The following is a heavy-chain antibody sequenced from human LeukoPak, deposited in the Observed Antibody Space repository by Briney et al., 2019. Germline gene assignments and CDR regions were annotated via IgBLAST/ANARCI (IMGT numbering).Heavy chain of an antibody. J-gene: IGHJ4*02. CDR3: ARGDDDFWSGFDY. V-gene: IGHV3-33*01. Sequence: QAGRSLRLSCAASRFTFSSYGMHWVRQAPGKGLEWVAVIWYDGSNKYYADSVRGRFTISRDNSKNTLYLQMNSLRAEDTAVYYCARGDDDFWSGFDYWGQGTLVTVSS. CDR1: RFTFSSYG. CDR2: IWYDGSNK. D-gene: IGHD3-3*01.